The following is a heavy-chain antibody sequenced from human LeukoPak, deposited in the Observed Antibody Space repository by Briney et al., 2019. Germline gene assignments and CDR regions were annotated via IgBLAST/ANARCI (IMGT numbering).Heavy chain of an antibody. Sequence: GGSLRLSCAASGFALSSHWMTWVRQVPGRGPEWVANVNRDGSETYYLDSVKGRFTISKDNAKNSLYLQRNSLRAEDTALYHCARNNGMDVWGQGTTVIVSS. J-gene: IGHJ6*02. CDR2: VNRDGSET. CDR3: ARNNGMDV. V-gene: IGHV3-7*03. CDR1: GFALSSHW.